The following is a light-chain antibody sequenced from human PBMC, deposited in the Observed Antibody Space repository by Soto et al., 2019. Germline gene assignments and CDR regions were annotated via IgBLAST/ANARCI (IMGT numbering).Light chain of an antibody. CDR3: QQYGDSPLT. CDR1: QSVTVNS. J-gene: IGKJ3*01. V-gene: IGKV3-20*01. CDR2: AAS. Sequence: EILLTQSPRTLSLSPGEGVTLSCRASQSVTVNSLAWYQQKPGQAPRLLIYAASTRDTAVPDRFTGSGSGTDFALTISRLEPEDFAVYYCQQYGDSPLTFGPGTKVDLK.